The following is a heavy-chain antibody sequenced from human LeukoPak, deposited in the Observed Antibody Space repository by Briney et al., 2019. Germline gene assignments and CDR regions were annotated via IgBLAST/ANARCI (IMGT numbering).Heavy chain of an antibody. CDR2: INPNSGGT. CDR1: GYTFTGYY. D-gene: IGHD6-13*01. CDR3: ASWYSSSWYPTYCYGMDV. Sequence: ASVKVSCKASGYTFTGYYMHWVRQAPGQGLEWMGWINPNSGGTNYAQKFQGRVTMTRDTSISTAYMELSRLRSDDTAVYYCASWYSSSWYPTYCYGMDVWGQGTTVTVSS. J-gene: IGHJ6*02. V-gene: IGHV1-2*02.